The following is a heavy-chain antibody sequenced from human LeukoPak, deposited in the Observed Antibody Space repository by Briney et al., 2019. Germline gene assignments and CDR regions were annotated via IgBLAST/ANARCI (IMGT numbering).Heavy chain of an antibody. Sequence: ASVKVSCKASGYTFTRRYMNWVRQAPGQGLEWMGKINPSSGGTGYAQKFQGRVTMTRDTSTSTVYMELTSLRSEDTAVYYCARDGLYCTNGVCSSDIWGQGTLVTVSS. J-gene: IGHJ3*02. CDR1: GYTFTRRY. CDR3: ARDGLYCTNGVCSSDI. D-gene: IGHD2-8*01. CDR2: INPSSGGT. V-gene: IGHV1-46*01.